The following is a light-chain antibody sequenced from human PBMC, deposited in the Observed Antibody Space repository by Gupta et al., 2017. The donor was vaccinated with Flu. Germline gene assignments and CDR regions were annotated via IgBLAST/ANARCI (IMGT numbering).Light chain of an antibody. CDR3: QAWGVTILYV. Sequence: SSEVTQPPSASVSPGPPPSITCSGEQLGDKLVSWNQQRSGQSPVLVINQNAKRPTGIPERFSGSNSGNTATLTISGTQSMDEADYYCQAWGVTILYVFGTGTKVTVL. V-gene: IGLV3-1*01. CDR2: QNA. J-gene: IGLJ1*01. CDR1: QLGDKL.